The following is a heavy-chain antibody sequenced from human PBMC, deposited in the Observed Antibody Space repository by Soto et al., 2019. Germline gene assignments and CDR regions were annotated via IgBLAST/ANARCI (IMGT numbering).Heavy chain of an antibody. CDR1: GFTFDHYA. D-gene: IGHD3-10*01. Sequence: EVQLVESGGGLVQPGRSLRLSCAASGFTFDHYAIQWVRQAPGKGLEWVSGISWNSDTIGYADSVKGRFTISRDSAKKSEYLQMNSLRPEDTAVYYCAKALPPGSYYKPLHYWGQGNLVTVSS. V-gene: IGHV3-9*01. CDR3: AKALPPGSYYKPLHY. J-gene: IGHJ4*02. CDR2: ISWNSDTI.